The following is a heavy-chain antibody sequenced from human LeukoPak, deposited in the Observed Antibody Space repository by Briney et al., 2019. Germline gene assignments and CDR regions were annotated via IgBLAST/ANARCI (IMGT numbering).Heavy chain of an antibody. D-gene: IGHD4-11*01. CDR1: GFTFSNAW. V-gene: IGHV3-15*01. Sequence: GGSLTLSCVASGFTFSNAWMSWVRQAPGKGLEWVGRIKSKIDGGTTDYAAPVKGRFIISRDDSKNTLYLQMSSLRTEDTAVYYCTTNSAGPWGQGTLVTVSS. CDR3: TTNSAGP. J-gene: IGHJ5*02. CDR2: IKSKIDGGTT.